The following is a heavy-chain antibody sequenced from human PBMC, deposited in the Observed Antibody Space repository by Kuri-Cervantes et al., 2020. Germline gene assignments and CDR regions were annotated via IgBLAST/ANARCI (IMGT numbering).Heavy chain of an antibody. D-gene: IGHD3-22*01. CDR2: INHSGST. J-gene: IGHJ4*02. V-gene: IGHV4-34*01. Sequence: SETLSLTCAVYGGSFSGYYWSWIRQPPGMGLEWIGEINHSGSTNYNPSLKSRVTISVDTSKNQFSLKLSSVTAADTAVYYCARGVSLPTMKAFDYWGQGTLVTVSS. CDR1: GGSFSGYY. CDR3: ARGVSLPTMKAFDY.